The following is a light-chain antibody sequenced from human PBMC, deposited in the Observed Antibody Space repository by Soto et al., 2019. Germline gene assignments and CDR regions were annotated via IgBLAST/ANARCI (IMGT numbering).Light chain of an antibody. Sequence: EVVLTQSPATLSLSPGEGATLSCRASQSVSSYLNWYQQKPGQAPRLLIYGVSNRATGIPARFSGSGSATDFTLTISNLEAEDFAVYYCQQGSNWPITFGQGKRLEI. J-gene: IGKJ5*01. CDR1: QSVSSY. V-gene: IGKV3-11*01. CDR3: QQGSNWPIT. CDR2: GVS.